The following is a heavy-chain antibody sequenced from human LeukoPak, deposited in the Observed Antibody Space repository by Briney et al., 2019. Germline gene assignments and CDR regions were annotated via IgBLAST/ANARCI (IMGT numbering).Heavy chain of an antibody. CDR1: GFIFDDFA. CDR2: IKQDGSEK. V-gene: IGHV3-7*01. D-gene: IGHD3-22*01. J-gene: IGHJ3*02. CDR3: HGSGWLSTLDAFDI. Sequence: QTGGSLRLSCEASGFIFDDFAMGWVRQAPGKGLEWVANIKQDGSEKYYVDSVKGRFTISRDNAKNSLFLQMNSLRAEDTAVYYCHGSGWLSTLDAFDIWGQGTMVTVSS.